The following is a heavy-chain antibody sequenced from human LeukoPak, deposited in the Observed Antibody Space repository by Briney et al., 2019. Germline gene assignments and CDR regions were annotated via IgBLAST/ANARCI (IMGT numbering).Heavy chain of an antibody. CDR3: ARGGSLWFGESLSDY. J-gene: IGHJ4*02. V-gene: IGHV3-7*04. CDR1: GFPFSIYW. CDR2: INQDGSER. Sequence: PGGSLRLSCAVSGFPFSIYWMNWVRQAPGKGVEWVANINQDGSERYYGDSVKGRFTISRDNAKNSLLLQMNSLRPEDTAVYYCARGGSLWFGESLSDYWGQGVLVTVSS. D-gene: IGHD3-10*01.